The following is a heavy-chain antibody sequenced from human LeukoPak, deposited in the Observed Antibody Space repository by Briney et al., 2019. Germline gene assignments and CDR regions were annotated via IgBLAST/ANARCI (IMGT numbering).Heavy chain of an antibody. D-gene: IGHD6-19*01. CDR3: ARTSGYSSGWYEYYFDY. CDR2: INPNSGGT. Sequence: GSVKVSCKASGYTFTVYYMHWVRQAPGQGLEWMGWINPNSGGTNYAQKFQGRVTMTRDTSISTAYMELSRLRSDDTAVYYCARTSGYSSGWYEYYFDYWGQGTLVTVSS. J-gene: IGHJ4*02. V-gene: IGHV1-2*02. CDR1: GYTFTVYY.